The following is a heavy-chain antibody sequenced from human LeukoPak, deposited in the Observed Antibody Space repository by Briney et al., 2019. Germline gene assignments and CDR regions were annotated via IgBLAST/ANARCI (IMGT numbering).Heavy chain of an antibody. J-gene: IGHJ4*02. V-gene: IGHV3-30-3*01. CDR1: GFTFSSYA. CDR3: AREGSYYYDSSGFGLGFLEYYFDY. D-gene: IGHD3-22*01. CDR2: ISYDGSNK. Sequence: GGSLRLSCAASGFTFSSYAMHWVRQAPGKGLEWVAVISYDGSNKYYADSVKGRFTISRDNSKNTLYLQMNSLRAEDTAVYYCAREGSYYYDSSGFGLGFLEYYFDYWGQGPLVTVSS.